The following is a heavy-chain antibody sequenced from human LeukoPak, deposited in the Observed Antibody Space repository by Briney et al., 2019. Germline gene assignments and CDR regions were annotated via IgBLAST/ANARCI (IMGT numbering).Heavy chain of an antibody. CDR2: ISSSGSTI. Sequence: GGSLRLSCAASGFTFSDYYMSWIRQAPGKGLKWVSYISSSGSTIYYADSVKGRFTISRDNAKNSLYLQMNSLRAEDTAIYYCARAPRFRLVGVPKGPFDPWGQGTLVTVSS. J-gene: IGHJ5*02. D-gene: IGHD1-26*01. CDR3: ARAPRFRLVGVPKGPFDP. V-gene: IGHV3-11*01. CDR1: GFTFSDYY.